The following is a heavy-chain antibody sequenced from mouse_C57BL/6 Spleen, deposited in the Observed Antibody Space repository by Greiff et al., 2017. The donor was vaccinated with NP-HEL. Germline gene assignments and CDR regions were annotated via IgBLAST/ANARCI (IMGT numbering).Heavy chain of an antibody. CDR1: GFSLTSYG. V-gene: IGHV2-9*01. CDR2: IWGGGST. J-gene: IGHJ4*01. CDR3: AKHALPTVVAGGAMDY. Sequence: QVQLKQSGPGLVAPSQSLAITCTVSGFSLTSYGVDWVRQPPGKGLEWLGVIWGGGSTNYNSALMSRLSISKDNSKSQVFLKMNRLQTDDTAMYYCAKHALPTVVAGGAMDYWGQGTSVTVSS. D-gene: IGHD1-1*01.